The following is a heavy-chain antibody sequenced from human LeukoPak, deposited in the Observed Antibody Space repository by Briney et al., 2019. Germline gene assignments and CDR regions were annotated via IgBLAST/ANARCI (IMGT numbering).Heavy chain of an antibody. V-gene: IGHV3-66*02. CDR2: IYSGGST. J-gene: IGHJ4*02. CDR3: VKAPAHYDILTALDY. Sequence: GGSLRLSCAASGFTVSSNYMSWVRQAPGKGLEWVSVIYSGGSTYYADSVKGRFTISRDNSKNTLYLQMNSLRVEDTAVYYCVKAPAHYDILTALDYWGQGTLVTVSS. D-gene: IGHD3-9*01. CDR1: GFTVSSNY.